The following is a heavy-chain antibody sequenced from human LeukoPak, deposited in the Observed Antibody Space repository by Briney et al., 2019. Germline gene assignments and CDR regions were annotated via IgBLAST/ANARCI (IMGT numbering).Heavy chain of an antibody. CDR3: ARVGSSWYSYYYYGMDV. D-gene: IGHD6-13*01. V-gene: IGHV4-59*01. CDR2: IYYSGRT. J-gene: IGHJ6*02. Sequence: SETLSLTCTVSAGSISSYYWTWIRQPPGKGLEWIGYIYYSGRTNYNPSLKSRVTISVDTSKNQFSLKLSSVTAADTAVYYCARVGSSWYSYYYYGMDVWGQGTTVTVSS. CDR1: AGSISSYY.